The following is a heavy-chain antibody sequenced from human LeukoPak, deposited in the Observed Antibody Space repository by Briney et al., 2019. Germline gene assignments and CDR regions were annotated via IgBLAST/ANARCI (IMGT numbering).Heavy chain of an antibody. CDR2: IYYSGST. J-gene: IGHJ4*02. CDR1: GGSISSYY. Sequence: PSETLSLTCTVSGGSISSYYWSWIRQPPGKGLEWIGYIYYSGSTNYNPSLKSRVTISVDTSKNQFSLKLSSVTAADTAVYYCARHGGYSHGPDYWGQGTLVTVSS. V-gene: IGHV4-59*08. CDR3: ARHGGYSHGPDY. D-gene: IGHD5-18*01.